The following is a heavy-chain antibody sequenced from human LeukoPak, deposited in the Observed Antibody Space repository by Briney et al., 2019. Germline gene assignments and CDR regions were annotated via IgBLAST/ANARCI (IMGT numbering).Heavy chain of an antibody. V-gene: IGHV3-23*01. Sequence: PGGSLRLSCAASGFTFSSYAMSWVRQAPGKGLEWVSAISGSGGSTYYADSVKGRFTISRDNSKNTLYLQMNSPRAEDTAVYYCAKVLVATGMFDYWGQGTLVTVSS. CDR2: ISGSGGST. D-gene: IGHD5-12*01. CDR3: AKVLVATGMFDY. J-gene: IGHJ4*02. CDR1: GFTFSSYA.